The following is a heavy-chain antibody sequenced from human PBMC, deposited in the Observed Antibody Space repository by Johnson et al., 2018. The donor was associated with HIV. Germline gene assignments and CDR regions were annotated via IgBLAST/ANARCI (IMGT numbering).Heavy chain of an antibody. J-gene: IGHJ3*02. Sequence: QVQLVESGGGLVKPGGSLRLSCAASGFTFSDYYMIWIRQAPGKGLEWLSYITISGTSSYYADSVKGRLTISRDNAKNSLYLQMNSLRAEDTAVYFCARAINDAFDIWGQGTMVTVSS. CDR3: ARAINDAFDI. CDR1: GFTFSDYY. CDR2: ITISGTSS. V-gene: IGHV3-11*04.